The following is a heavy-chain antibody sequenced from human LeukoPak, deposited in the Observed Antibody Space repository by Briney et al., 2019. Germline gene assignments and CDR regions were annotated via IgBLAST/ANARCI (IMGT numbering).Heavy chain of an antibody. CDR2: ISGSGGST. CDR3: AKRDLEVANFDY. J-gene: IGHJ4*02. Sequence: PGGSLRLSCAASGFTVSSDYMSWVRQAPGEGLEWVSTISGSGGSTYYADSVKGRFTMSRDNSKNTLYLQMNSLRAEDTAVYYCAKRDLEVANFDYWGQGSLVTVSS. CDR1: GFTVSSDY. V-gene: IGHV3-23*01.